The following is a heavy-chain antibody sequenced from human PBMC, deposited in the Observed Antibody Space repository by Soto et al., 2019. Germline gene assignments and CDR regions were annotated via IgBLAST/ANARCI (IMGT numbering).Heavy chain of an antibody. CDR3: AGRYIAGAGKGYYYYGMDV. J-gene: IGHJ6*02. V-gene: IGHV1-3*01. D-gene: IGHD6-19*01. Sequence: ASVKVSCKASGYTFTSYAMHWVRQAPGQRLEWMGWINAGNGNTKYSQKFQGRVTITRDTSASTAYMELSSLRSEDTAVYYCAGRYIAGAGKGYYYYGMDVWGQGTTVTVSS. CDR1: GYTFTSYA. CDR2: INAGNGNT.